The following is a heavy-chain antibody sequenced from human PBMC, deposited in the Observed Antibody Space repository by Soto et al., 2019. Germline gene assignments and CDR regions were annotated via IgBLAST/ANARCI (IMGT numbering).Heavy chain of an antibody. CDR1: GFTFDDYA. V-gene: IGHV3-9*01. CDR2: ISWNSGSI. J-gene: IGHJ3*02. CDR3: AKDLAVDIVAPGSGAFDI. Sequence: GGSLRLSCAASGFTFDDYAMHWVRQAPGKGLEWVSGISWNSGSIGYADSVKGRFTISRDNAKNSLYLQMNSLRAEDTALYYCAKDLAVDIVAPGSGAFDIWGQGTMVTVSS. D-gene: IGHD5-12*01.